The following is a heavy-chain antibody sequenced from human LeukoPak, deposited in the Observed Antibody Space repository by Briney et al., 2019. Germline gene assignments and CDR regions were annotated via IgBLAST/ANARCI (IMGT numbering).Heavy chain of an antibody. D-gene: IGHD3-3*01. J-gene: IGHJ5*02. CDR3: ARADDFWSCYPTNWFDP. Sequence: ASVKDSCKASGYTFTSYGFSGVRQPPGQGLERTGWISAYNGNTNYAQKLQGRVTMTTDTSKSTAYMELRSLRSDDTALYYCARADDFWSCYPTNWFDPWGQGTLVTVSS. V-gene: IGHV1-18*01. CDR1: GYTFTSYG. CDR2: ISAYNGNT.